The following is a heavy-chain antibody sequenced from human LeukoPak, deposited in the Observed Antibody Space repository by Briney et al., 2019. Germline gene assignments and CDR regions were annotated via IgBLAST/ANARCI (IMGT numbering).Heavy chain of an antibody. CDR1: GYTFTSYD. J-gene: IGHJ5*02. CDR2: MNPNSGNT. CDR3: ARGRLSSSWNNWFDP. Sequence: ASVKVSCKASGYTFTSYDINWVRQATGQGLEWMGWMNPNSGNTGYAQKFQGRVTVTRNTSISTAYMELSSLRSEDTAVYYCARGRLSSSWNNWFDPWGQGTLVTVSS. V-gene: IGHV1-8*01. D-gene: IGHD6-13*01.